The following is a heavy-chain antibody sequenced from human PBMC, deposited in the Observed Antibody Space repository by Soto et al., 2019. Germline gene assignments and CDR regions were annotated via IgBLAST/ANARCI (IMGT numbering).Heavy chain of an antibody. CDR1: GGSVSSGSYY. Sequence: QVQLQESGPGLVKPSETLSLTCTVSGGSVSSGSYYWSWIRQPPGKGLEWIGYIDYSGSTNYNPSLKSRVTLSVDTSKNQFSLKLSSVTAADTAVYYCARVTLGYCSGGSCMPFDYWGQGTLVTVSS. D-gene: IGHD2-15*01. J-gene: IGHJ4*02. CDR3: ARVTLGYCSGGSCMPFDY. CDR2: IDYSGST. V-gene: IGHV4-61*01.